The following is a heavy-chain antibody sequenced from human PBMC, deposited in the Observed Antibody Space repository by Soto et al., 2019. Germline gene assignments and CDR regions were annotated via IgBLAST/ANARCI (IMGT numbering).Heavy chain of an antibody. D-gene: IGHD3-3*01. CDR1: GFTISSYG. CDR2: ISGSGGST. J-gene: IGHJ4*02. CDR3: AKGYDFWSGSVDY. V-gene: IGHV3-23*01. Sequence: GSSLRLCWAAAGFTISSYGRNWVRQATGKGLEWVSAISGSGGSTYYADSVKGRFTISRDNSKNTLNLQMNSLRAEDTAVYYCAKGYDFWSGSVDYWGQGTLVTSPQ.